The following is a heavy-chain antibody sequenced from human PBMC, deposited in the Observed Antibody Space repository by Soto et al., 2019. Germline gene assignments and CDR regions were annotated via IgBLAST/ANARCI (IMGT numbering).Heavy chain of an antibody. CDR1: GGTFSSYA. J-gene: IGHJ6*02. CDR3: ARELSSIAPTGYYYYDGMDV. Sequence: QVQLVQSGAEVKKPGSSVKVSCKASGGTFSSYAISWVRQAPGQGLEWMGGISPICGTANYAQKFQGRVTITTDESTSTAYMELRSMRSEDTAGYYCARELSSIAPTGYYYYDGMDVWGQGTTVTVSS. V-gene: IGHV1-69*01. D-gene: IGHD6-6*01. CDR2: ISPICGTA.